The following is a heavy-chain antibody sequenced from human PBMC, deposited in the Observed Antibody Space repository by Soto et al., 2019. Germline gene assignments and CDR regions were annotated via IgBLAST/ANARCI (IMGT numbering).Heavy chain of an antibody. CDR1: GGSISSGGYY. J-gene: IGHJ6*02. D-gene: IGHD3-10*01. CDR3: ARERGVRYYGSGSSKQGMDV. Sequence: PSETLSLTCTVSGGSISSGGYYWSWIRQHPGKGLEWIGYIYYSGSTYYNPSLKSRVTISVDTSKNQFSLKLSSVTAADTAVYYCARERGVRYYGSGSSKQGMDVWGQGTTVTVS. V-gene: IGHV4-31*03. CDR2: IYYSGST.